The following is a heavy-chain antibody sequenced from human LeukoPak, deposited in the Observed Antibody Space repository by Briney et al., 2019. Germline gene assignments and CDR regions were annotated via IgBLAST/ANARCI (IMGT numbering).Heavy chain of an antibody. J-gene: IGHJ4*02. Sequence: TGGSLRLSCAASGFTFSTYYMNWVRQAPGKGLEWVSFITGSSSYIYYTDSVKGRFTISRDNVKNSLFLQMNSLRGEDTAVYYCASGFSSSPYFDYWGQGTLVTVSS. CDR3: ASGFSSSPYFDY. CDR2: ITGSSSYI. CDR1: GFTFSTYY. V-gene: IGHV3-21*01. D-gene: IGHD6-6*01.